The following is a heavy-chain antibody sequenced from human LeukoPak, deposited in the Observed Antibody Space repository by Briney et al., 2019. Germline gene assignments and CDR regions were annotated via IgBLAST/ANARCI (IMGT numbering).Heavy chain of an antibody. CDR1: GYTFTSYD. CDR3: ARGAFWSGYPNRFDP. V-gene: IGHV1-8*03. D-gene: IGHD3-3*01. J-gene: IGHJ5*02. CDR2: MNPNSGNT. Sequence: GASVKVSCKAFGYTFTSYDINWVRQATGQGLEWMGWMNPNSGNTGYAQKFQGRVTITRNTSISTAYMELSSLRSEGTAVYYCARGAFWSGYPNRFDPWGQGTLVTVSS.